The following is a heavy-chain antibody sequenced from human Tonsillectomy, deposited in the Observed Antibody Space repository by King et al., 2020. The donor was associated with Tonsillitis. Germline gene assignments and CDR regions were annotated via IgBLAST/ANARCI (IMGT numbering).Heavy chain of an antibody. V-gene: IGHV3-66*01. CDR1: GFTVSSNY. J-gene: IGHJ4*02. CDR3: ARAPVDTAPSY. D-gene: IGHD5-18*01. CDR2: IYSGGTT. Sequence: VQLVESGGGLVQPGGSLRLSCAASGFTVSSNYMTWVRQAPGKGLEWVSIIYSGGTTSYVDSVKGRFTISRANSKNTPYLQMNNLRAEETAVYYCARAPVDTAPSYWGQGTLVTVSS.